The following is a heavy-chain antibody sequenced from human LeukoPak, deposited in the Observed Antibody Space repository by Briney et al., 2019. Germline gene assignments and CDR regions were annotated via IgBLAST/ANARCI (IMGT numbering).Heavy chain of an antibody. CDR3: ARQDDYYDSSGYYYVVFQH. CDR1: GYTFTGYY. CDR2: INPNSGGT. V-gene: IGHV1-2*06. J-gene: IGHJ1*01. D-gene: IGHD3-22*01. Sequence: ASVKVSCKASGYTFTGYYMHWVRQAPGQGLEWMGRINPNSGGTNYAQKFQGRVTMTRETSISTAYMELSRLRSDDTAVYYCARQDDYYDSSGYYYVVFQHWGQGTLVTVSS.